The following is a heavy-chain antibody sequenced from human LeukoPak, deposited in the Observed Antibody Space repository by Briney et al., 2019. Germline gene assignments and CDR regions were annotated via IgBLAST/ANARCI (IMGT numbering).Heavy chain of an antibody. Sequence: SETLSLTCTVSGGSISSYYWSWIRQPPGKGLEWIGYIYYSGTTNYNPSLKSRVTISVDTSKNQFSLKLTSVTAADTAVYYCAGGSGLPHFDYWGQGTLVTVSP. V-gene: IGHV4-59*01. CDR1: GGSISSYY. CDR2: IYYSGTT. D-gene: IGHD3-10*01. J-gene: IGHJ4*02. CDR3: AGGSGLPHFDY.